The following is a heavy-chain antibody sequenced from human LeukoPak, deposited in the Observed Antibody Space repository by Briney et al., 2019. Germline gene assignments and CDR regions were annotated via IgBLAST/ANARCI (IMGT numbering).Heavy chain of an antibody. J-gene: IGHJ5*02. Sequence: SETLSLTCAVYGGSFSGHYWSWIRQPPGKGLEWIGEINHSGSTNYNPSLKSRVTISVDTSKNQFSLKLSSVTAADTAVYYCARRGARGQQLVRGPQGWFDPWGQGTLVTVSS. CDR3: ARRGARGQQLVRGPQGWFDP. D-gene: IGHD6-13*01. V-gene: IGHV4-34*01. CDR2: INHSGST. CDR1: GGSFSGHY.